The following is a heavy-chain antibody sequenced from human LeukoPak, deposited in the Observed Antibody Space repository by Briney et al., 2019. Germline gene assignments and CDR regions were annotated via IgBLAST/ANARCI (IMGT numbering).Heavy chain of an antibody. J-gene: IGHJ4*02. D-gene: IGHD6-19*01. CDR1: GFTFSSYG. Sequence: PGGSLRLSCGASGFTFSSYGILWVCQAPGKGLEWVAVIWYDGSNKYYADSVRGRFTISRDNSKNTLYMQMNGLRAEDTAVYYCSRLGSGWAIDYWGQGTLVTVSS. CDR2: IWYDGSNK. CDR3: SRLGSGWAIDY. V-gene: IGHV3-33*01.